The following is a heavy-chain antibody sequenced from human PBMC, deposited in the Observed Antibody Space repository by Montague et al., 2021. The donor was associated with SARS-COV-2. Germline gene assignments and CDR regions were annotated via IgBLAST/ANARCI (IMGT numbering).Heavy chain of an antibody. CDR3: VGDAYEPLDGH. CDR2: IYVTGNS. Sequence: TLSLTCTVSGGSISDGNYYWSLLRQPAGKGLEWIGRIYVTGNSKSTPSLKSRVTMSIDTAKHQFYLNLTSVTAADTVVYYCVGDAYEPLDGHWGQGTLVTVSS. D-gene: IGHD5-24*01. J-gene: IGHJ4*02. V-gene: IGHV4-61*02. CDR1: GGSISDGNYY.